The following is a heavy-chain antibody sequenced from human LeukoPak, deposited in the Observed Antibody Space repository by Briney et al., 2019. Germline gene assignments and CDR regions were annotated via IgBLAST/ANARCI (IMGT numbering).Heavy chain of an antibody. V-gene: IGHV4-59*01. CDR1: GGSISSYY. CDR2: IYYSVST. CDR3: ARGVVVAATHFGWFDP. D-gene: IGHD2-15*01. J-gene: IGHJ5*02. Sequence: KPSETLSLTCTVSGGSISSYYCSWIRQPPGKGLEWLGYIYYSVSTNYHPSLRSRVAISVDTSKNQFSLKLSSVTAADTAVYYCARGVVVAATHFGWFDPWGQGTLVTVSS.